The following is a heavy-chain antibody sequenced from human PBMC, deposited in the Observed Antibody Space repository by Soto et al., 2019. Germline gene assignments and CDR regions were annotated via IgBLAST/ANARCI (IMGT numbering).Heavy chain of an antibody. V-gene: IGHV2-5*02. CDR2: IYWDDDK. D-gene: IGHD3-16*01. CDR3: AHIPNYYQYDWFDP. CDR1: GFSLTTRGVG. Sequence: QITLKESGPTLVKPTQTLTLTCTFSGFSLTTRGVGVGWIRQPPGKALECLALIYWDDDKRYSPSLQSRLSTXXXTSXNQVVLTMTNVDPVDTATYYCAHIPNYYQYDWFDPWGQGTLVSVSS. J-gene: IGHJ5*02.